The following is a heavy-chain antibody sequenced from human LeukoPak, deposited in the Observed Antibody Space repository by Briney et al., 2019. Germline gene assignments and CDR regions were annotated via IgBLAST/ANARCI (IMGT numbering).Heavy chain of an antibody. J-gene: IGHJ5*02. CDR1: GGTFSSCA. V-gene: IGHV1-69*04. CDR2: IIPILGIA. D-gene: IGHD2-2*01. CDR3: ASHGDCSSTSCP. Sequence: SVKVSCKASGGTFSSCAISWVRQAPGQGLEWMGRIIPILGIANYAQKFQGRVTITADKSTSTAYMELSSLRSEDTAVYYCASHGDCSSTSCPWGQGTLVTVSS.